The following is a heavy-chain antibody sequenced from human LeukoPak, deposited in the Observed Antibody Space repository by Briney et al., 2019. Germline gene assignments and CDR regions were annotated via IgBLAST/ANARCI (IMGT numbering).Heavy chain of an antibody. J-gene: IGHJ4*02. V-gene: IGHV3-53*01. CDR3: ARTNPVYGDYDY. CDR1: GFTVTDNY. CDR2: VYPDGRT. D-gene: IGHD4-17*01. Sequence: SGGSLRLSCAVSGFTVTDNYMSWVRQAPGKGLQWVSVVYPDGRTYYADSVKGRFTISRDNSRNTLLLQLNSLRADDTAVYYCARTNPVYGDYDYWGQGTLVTVSS.